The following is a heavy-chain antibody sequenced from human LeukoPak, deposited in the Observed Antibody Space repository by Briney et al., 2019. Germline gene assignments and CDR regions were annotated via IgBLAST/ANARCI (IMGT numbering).Heavy chain of an antibody. V-gene: IGHV3-23*01. CDR2: IGGGGSTT. CDR1: GFTFRTYA. Sequence: GGSLRLSCAASGFTFRTYAMSWVRQAPGKGLEWVSTIGGGGSTTYYADSVKGRFTISRDNSKNSLYLQMNSLRAEDTAVYYCARDRAVVPDANSAFDIWGQGTMVTVSS. D-gene: IGHD2-2*01. CDR3: ARDRAVVPDANSAFDI. J-gene: IGHJ3*02.